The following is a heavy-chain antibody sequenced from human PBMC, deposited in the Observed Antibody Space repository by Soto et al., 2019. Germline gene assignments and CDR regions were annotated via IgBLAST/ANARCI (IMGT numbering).Heavy chain of an antibody. V-gene: IGHV4-4*03. J-gene: IGHJ4*02. D-gene: IGHD3-10*01. Sequence: QVQLQESGPGLVKPPGTLSLTCAVSGDSISSSSWWSWVRLPPAKGLEWIGEIYHSGTTNYNPSLTSRVTISVDKSKNQFSLKLSSVTAADTAVYYCTRRGDGSGSLDYWGQGTLVTVSS. CDR1: GDSISSSSW. CDR2: IYHSGTT. CDR3: TRRGDGSGSLDY.